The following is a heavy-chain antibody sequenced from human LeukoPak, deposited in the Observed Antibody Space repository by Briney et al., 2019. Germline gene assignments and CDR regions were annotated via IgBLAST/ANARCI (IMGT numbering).Heavy chain of an antibody. Sequence: GGSLRLSCAASGFTFSSYSMNWVRQAPGKGLEWVSYISGSSNTIYYADSVQGRFTISRDNSKNTLCLQMNSLRAEDTAVYYCANEPRGDYRGWGQGTLVTVSS. CDR2: ISGSSNTI. J-gene: IGHJ4*02. V-gene: IGHV3-48*01. D-gene: IGHD4-11*01. CDR1: GFTFSSYS. CDR3: ANEPRGDYRG.